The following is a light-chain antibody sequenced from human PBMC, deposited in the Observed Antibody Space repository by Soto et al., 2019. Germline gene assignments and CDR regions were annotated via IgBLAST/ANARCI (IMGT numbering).Light chain of an antibody. CDR1: SSDIGVYNY. Sequence: QSVLTQPPSASGSPGQSVTISCTGTSSDIGVYNYVSWYQQHPGKAPKLVIYAVTKRPSGVPDRFSGSKSGNTASLTVSGLQAEDEADYYCTSYAASDTVVFGTGTKVTVL. CDR3: TSYAASDTVV. CDR2: AVT. J-gene: IGLJ1*01. V-gene: IGLV2-8*01.